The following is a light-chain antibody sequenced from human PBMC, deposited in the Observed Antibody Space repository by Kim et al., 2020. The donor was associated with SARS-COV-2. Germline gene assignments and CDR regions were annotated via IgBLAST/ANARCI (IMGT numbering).Light chain of an antibody. J-gene: IGKJ1*01. CDR2: GAF. CDR1: QSVSSSY. V-gene: IGKV3-20*01. Sequence: PGKRPPLSGRASQSVSSSYLAWYQQKPGQAPRVLIYGAFSRATGISDRFSGSGSGTDFTLTISRLEPEDFAVYYCQQYDVSTWTFGQGTKVEIK. CDR3: QQYDVSTWT.